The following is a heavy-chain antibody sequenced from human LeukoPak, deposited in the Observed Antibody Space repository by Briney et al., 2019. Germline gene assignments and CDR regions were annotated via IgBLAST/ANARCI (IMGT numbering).Heavy chain of an antibody. CDR2: IYYSGST. Sequence: SETLSLTCTVSGGSISSSSYYWGWIRQPPGKGLEWIGSIYYSGSTYYNPSLKSRVTISVDTSKNQFSLKLSSVTAADTAGYYCARPVYCSSTSCYEEGFDYWGQGTLVTVSS. CDR1: GGSISSSSYY. D-gene: IGHD2-2*01. CDR3: ARPVYCSSTSCYEEGFDY. V-gene: IGHV4-39*01. J-gene: IGHJ4*02.